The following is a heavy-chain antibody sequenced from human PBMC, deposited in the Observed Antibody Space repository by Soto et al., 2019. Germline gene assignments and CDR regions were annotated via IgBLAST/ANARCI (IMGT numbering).Heavy chain of an antibody. CDR1: GYTFTSYS. CDR3: ARDDCSGGSCYHDAFDI. V-gene: IGHV1-3*01. CDR2: INAGNGNT. Sequence: ASVKVSCKASGYTFTSYSMHWVRQAPGQRLEWMGWINAGNGNTKYSQKFQGRVTITRDTSASTAYMELSSLTSEDTAVYYCARDDCSGGSCYHDAFDIWGQGTMVTVSS. D-gene: IGHD2-15*01. J-gene: IGHJ3*02.